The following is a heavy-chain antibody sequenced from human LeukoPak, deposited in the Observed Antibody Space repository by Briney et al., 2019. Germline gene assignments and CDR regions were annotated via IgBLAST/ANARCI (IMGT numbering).Heavy chain of an antibody. V-gene: IGHV1-69*01. CDR2: IIPIFGTA. CDR1: GGTFSSYA. CDR3: ASVERSDCSGGSCYSGWYFDY. Sequence: GASVKVSCKASGGTFSSYAISWVRQAPGQGLEWMGGIIPIFGTANYAQKFQGRVTITADESTSTAYMELSSLRSEDTAVYYCASVERSDCSGGSCYSGWYFDYWGQGTLVTVSS. J-gene: IGHJ4*02. D-gene: IGHD2-15*01.